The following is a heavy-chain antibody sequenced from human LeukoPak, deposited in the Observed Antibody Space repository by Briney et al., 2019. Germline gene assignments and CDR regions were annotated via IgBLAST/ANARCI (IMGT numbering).Heavy chain of an antibody. CDR2: IKQDGSEK. CDR3: ASLYGDYLENYNWFDP. CDR1: GFTFSSYW. J-gene: IGHJ5*02. V-gene: IGHV3-7*01. Sequence: GGSLRLSCAASGFTFSSYWMSWVRQAPGKGLKWVANIKQDGSEKYYVDSVKGRFTISRDNAKNSLYLQMNSLRAEDTAVYYCASLYGDYLENYNWFDPWGQGTLVTVSS. D-gene: IGHD4-17*01.